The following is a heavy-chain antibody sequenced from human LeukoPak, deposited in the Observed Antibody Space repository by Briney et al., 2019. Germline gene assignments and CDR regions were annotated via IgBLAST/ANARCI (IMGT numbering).Heavy chain of an antibody. V-gene: IGHV1-24*01. CDR1: GHTLKDLS. Sequence: GSVKVSCKAFGHTLKDLSIHWVRQAPGKGLEWLGGFDPEDDERMYAPKFQGRVTVTEDNSIDTAYMELTSLSSDDTGVYYCSTETAGNYWGQGTLVTVSS. CDR3: STETAGNY. CDR2: FDPEDDER. J-gene: IGHJ4*02.